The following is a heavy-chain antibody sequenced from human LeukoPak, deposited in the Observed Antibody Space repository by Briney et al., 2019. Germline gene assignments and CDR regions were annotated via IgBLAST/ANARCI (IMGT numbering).Heavy chain of an antibody. CDR2: IYYSGST. V-gene: IGHV4-59*08. D-gene: IGHD2-15*01. Sequence: PSETLSLTCTVSGGSISSYYWSWIRQPPGQGLEWIGYIYYSGSTNYNPSLKSRVTISVDTSKNQFSLKLSSVTAADTAVYYCASWAPGGYAWFDPWGQGTLVTVSS. CDR1: GGSISSYY. J-gene: IGHJ5*02. CDR3: ASWAPGGYAWFDP.